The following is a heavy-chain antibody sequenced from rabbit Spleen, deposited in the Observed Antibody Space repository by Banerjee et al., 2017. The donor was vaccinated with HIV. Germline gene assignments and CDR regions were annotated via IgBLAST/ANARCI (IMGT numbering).Heavy chain of an antibody. J-gene: IGHJ4*01. D-gene: IGHD1-1*01. CDR3: ARDLVGVIGWNFYL. CDR2: INAATGKP. CDR1: GFSFSNKAV. Sequence: QEQLVESGGGLVKPEGSLKLSCTASGFSFSNKAVMCWVRQAPGKGLEWIACINAATGKPVYATWAKGRFTISRTSSTTVTLRMTRLTAADRATYFCARDLVGVIGWNFYLWGPGTLVTVS. V-gene: IGHV1S45*01.